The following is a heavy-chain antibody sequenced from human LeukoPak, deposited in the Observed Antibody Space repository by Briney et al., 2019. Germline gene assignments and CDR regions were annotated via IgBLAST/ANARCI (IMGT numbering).Heavy chain of an antibody. J-gene: IGHJ5*02. CDR1: GGSISSSSYY. Sequence: PSETLSLTCTVSGGSISSSSYYWGWIRQPPGKGLEWIGSIYYSGSTYYNPSLKSQVTISVDTSKNQFSLKLSSVTAADTAVYYCASYGYCSSTSCYESKYWFDPWGQGTLVTVSS. CDR3: ASYGYCSSTSCYESKYWFDP. D-gene: IGHD2-2*03. V-gene: IGHV4-39*07. CDR2: IYYSGST.